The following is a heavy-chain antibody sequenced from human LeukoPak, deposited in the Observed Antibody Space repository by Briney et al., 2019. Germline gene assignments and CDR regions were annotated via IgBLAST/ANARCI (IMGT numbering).Heavy chain of an antibody. CDR1: GYGFSSYW. Sequence: GASLKISCKGSGYGFSSYWIGWVRQMPGKGLEYMGIICPGDSDTRYSQSFQGQVTISADKSITTAYLQWSSLKASDTAMYYCARHTTVGGSLRFDYWGQGTLVSVSS. V-gene: IGHV5-51*01. CDR2: ICPGDSDT. CDR3: ARHTTVGGSLRFDY. J-gene: IGHJ4*02. D-gene: IGHD4-23*01.